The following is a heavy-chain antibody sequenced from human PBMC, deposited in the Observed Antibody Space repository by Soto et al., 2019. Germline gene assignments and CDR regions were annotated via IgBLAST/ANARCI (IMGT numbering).Heavy chain of an antibody. D-gene: IGHD4-17*01. CDR2: IYYSGST. V-gene: IGHV4-59*12. CDR1: GGNIGSYY. Sequence: SETLSLTCPVSGGNIGSYYWSWIRQRPGKGLEWIGYIYYSGSTYYNPSLKSRVTISVDTSKNQFSLKLSSVTAADTAVYYCARDRFNYGDSPGYFDYWGQGTLVTVSS. CDR3: ARDRFNYGDSPGYFDY. J-gene: IGHJ4*02.